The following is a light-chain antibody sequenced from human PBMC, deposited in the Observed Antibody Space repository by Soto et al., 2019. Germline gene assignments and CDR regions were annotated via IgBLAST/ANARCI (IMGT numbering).Light chain of an antibody. Sequence: QSALTQPASVSGSPGQSITISCTGTSSHVGGYNYVSWYQQHPGKAPKLMIYDVSNRPSGVSNRFSGSKSGNTASLTISGLQAEDEDDYYCSSYTISSTLVVFGGRTKVTVL. CDR2: DVS. V-gene: IGLV2-14*01. CDR1: SSHVGGYNY. J-gene: IGLJ2*01. CDR3: SSYTISSTLVV.